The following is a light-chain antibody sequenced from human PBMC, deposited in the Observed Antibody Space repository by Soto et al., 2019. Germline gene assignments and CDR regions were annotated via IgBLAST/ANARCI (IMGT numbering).Light chain of an antibody. Sequence: DIQLTQSPSSLSASVGDRVTITCRASQSISNSLHWFQHKPGKAPNLLIYAASSLQSGVPSRFSGSGSGTDFTLTISSLQPEDFATYYCQQNYSWKTVGQGTKVEIK. CDR1: QSISNS. V-gene: IGKV1-39*01. J-gene: IGKJ1*01. CDR3: QQNYSWKT. CDR2: AAS.